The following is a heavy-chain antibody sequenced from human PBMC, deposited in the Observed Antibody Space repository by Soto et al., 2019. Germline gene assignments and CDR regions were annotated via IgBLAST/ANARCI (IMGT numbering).Heavy chain of an antibody. J-gene: IGHJ5*02. D-gene: IGHD3-10*01. CDR3: ARVGYYYGSGSYSPGWFDP. CDR2: IYYSGST. V-gene: IGHV4-59*01. Sequence: PSETLSLTCTVSGGSISSYYWSWTRQPPGKGLEWIGYIYYSGSTNYNPSLKSRVTISVDTSKNQFSLKLSSVTAADTAVYYCARVGYYYGSGSYSPGWFDPWGQGTLVTVSS. CDR1: GGSISSYY.